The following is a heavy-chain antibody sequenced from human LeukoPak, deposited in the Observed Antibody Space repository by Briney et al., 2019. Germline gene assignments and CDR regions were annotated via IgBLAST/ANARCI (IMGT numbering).Heavy chain of an antibody. CDR2: ISYDGSNK. V-gene: IGHV3-30*18. J-gene: IGHJ6*02. Sequence: GGSLRLSCAASGFTFSSYGMHWVRQAPGKGLEWVAVISYDGSNKYYADSVKGRFTISRDNSKNTLYLRMNSLRAEDTAVYYCAKDGIVVVPAATYYYYGMDVWGQGTTVTVSS. CDR1: GFTFSSYG. D-gene: IGHD2-2*01. CDR3: AKDGIVVVPAATYYYYGMDV.